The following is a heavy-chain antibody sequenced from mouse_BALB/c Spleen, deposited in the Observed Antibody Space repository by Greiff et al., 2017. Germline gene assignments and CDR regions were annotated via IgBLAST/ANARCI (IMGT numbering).Heavy chain of an antibody. CDR2: ISYSGST. D-gene: IGHD2-4*01. J-gene: IGHJ3*01. CDR1: GYSITSDYA. V-gene: IGHV3-2*02. Sequence: EVKLVESGPGLVKPSQSLSLTCTVTGYSITSDYAWNWIRQFPGNKLEWMGYISYSGSTSYNPSLKSRISITRDTSKNQFFLQLNSVTTEDTATYYCARVLYDYDWFAYWGQGTLVTVSA. CDR3: ARVLYDYDWFAY.